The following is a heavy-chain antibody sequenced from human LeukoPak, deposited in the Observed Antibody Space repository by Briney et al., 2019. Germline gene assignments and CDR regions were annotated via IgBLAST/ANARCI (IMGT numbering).Heavy chain of an antibody. Sequence: SETLSLTCSVSGYSISSGYYWGWIRQPPGKGLEWIGSLHQSGYTHYNPPLKSRVTISVDTSKNQFSLRLRSVTTADTAIYYCAREGNRYGSLYFDYWGQGTLVTASS. CDR1: GYSISSGYY. D-gene: IGHD4-17*01. J-gene: IGHJ4*02. CDR2: LHQSGYT. CDR3: AREGNRYGSLYFDY. V-gene: IGHV4-38-2*02.